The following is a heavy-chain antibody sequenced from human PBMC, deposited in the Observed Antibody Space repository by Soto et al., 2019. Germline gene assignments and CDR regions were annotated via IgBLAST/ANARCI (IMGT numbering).Heavy chain of an antibody. CDR3: ASALGFDYGMDV. Sequence: QVQLQESGPGLVKPSETLSLTCTVSGGSVSSGSYYWSWIRQPPGKGLEWIGYIYYSGSTNYNPSRKSRVTISVDTSKNQFSLKLSSVTAADTAVYYCASALGFDYGMDVWGQGTTVTVSS. CDR2: IYYSGST. CDR1: GGSVSSGSYY. J-gene: IGHJ6*02. D-gene: IGHD3-16*01. V-gene: IGHV4-61*01.